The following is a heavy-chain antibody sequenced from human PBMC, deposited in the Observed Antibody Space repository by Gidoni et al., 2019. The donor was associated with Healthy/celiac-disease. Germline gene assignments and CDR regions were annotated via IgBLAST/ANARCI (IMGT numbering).Heavy chain of an antibody. Sequence: QVQLVESGGGVVQPGRSLRLSCAAPGFTFSSYAMHWVRQAPGKGLEWVAVISYDGSNKYYADSVKGRFTISRDNSKNTLYLQMNSLRAEDTAVYYCARDGSSGSYYGDWFDPWGQGTLVTVSS. CDR1: GFTFSSYA. CDR2: ISYDGSNK. J-gene: IGHJ5*02. V-gene: IGHV3-30*04. CDR3: ARDGSSGSYYGDWFDP. D-gene: IGHD3-10*01.